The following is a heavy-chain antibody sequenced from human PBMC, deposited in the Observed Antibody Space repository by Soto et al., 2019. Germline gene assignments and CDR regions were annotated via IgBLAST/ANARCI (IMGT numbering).Heavy chain of an antibody. V-gene: IGHV3-23*01. CDR2: ISVSGGDT. Sequence: EVQLLESGGGLVQPGGSLRLSCAASGFTFSRYAMSWVRQAPGKGLEWVSVISVSGGDTFYADSAKGRSTISRDNSKNTLYLQMNSLRAEDTALYYCARRDTTGSYYFDNWGQGTLVTVSS. D-gene: IGHD3-10*01. CDR3: ARRDTTGSYYFDN. J-gene: IGHJ4*02. CDR1: GFTFSRYA.